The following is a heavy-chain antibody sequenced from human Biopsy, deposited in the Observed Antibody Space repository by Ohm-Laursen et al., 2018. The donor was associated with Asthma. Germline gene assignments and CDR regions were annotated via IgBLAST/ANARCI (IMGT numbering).Heavy chain of an antibody. CDR2: ITGSGGFT. D-gene: IGHD1-7*01. CDR3: AKDWSWNYVYAFDI. CDR1: GFTFSNYA. J-gene: IGHJ3*02. V-gene: IGHV3-23*01. Sequence: SLRLSCAASGFTFSNYAMSWVRQAPGKGLEWVSSITGSGGFTYYADSVKGRFTISRDKSENTLYLQMNSLRAEDTAVYYCAKDWSWNYVYAFDIWGQGTMVTVSS.